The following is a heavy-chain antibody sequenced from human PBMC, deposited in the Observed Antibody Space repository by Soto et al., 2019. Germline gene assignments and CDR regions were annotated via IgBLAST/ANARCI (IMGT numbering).Heavy chain of an antibody. D-gene: IGHD3-22*01. CDR2: IRSKGDNYAT. CDR3: TRGTTIVVWASFDP. J-gene: IGHJ5*02. Sequence: GGSLRLSCVASGFTFSGSDINWVRQASGKGLEWVGRIRSKGDNYATAYAASVKGRFTTSRDDSKNTAYLQMNSLKIEDTAVYFCTRGTTIVVWASFDPRGQGTLVTVSS. CDR1: GFTFSGSD. V-gene: IGHV3-73*01.